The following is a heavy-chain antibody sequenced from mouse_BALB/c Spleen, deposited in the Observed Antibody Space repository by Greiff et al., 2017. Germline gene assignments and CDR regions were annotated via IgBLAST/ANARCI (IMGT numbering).Heavy chain of an antibody. CDR3: ARSLYDGSWYFDV. CDR1: GDSITSGY. D-gene: IGHD2-3*01. CDR2: ISYSGST. J-gene: IGHJ1*01. V-gene: IGHV3-8*02. Sequence: EVNVVESGPSLVKPSQTLSLTCSVTGDSITSGYWNWIRKFPGNKLEYMGYISYSGSTYYNPSLKSRISITRDTSKNQYYLQLNSVTTEDTATYYCARSLYDGSWYFDVWGAGTTVTVSS.